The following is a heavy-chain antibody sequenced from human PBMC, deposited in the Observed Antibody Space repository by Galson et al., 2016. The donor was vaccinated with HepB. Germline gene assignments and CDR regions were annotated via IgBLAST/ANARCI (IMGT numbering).Heavy chain of an antibody. CDR3: AKLKTAMIEYYFDY. D-gene: IGHD5-18*01. J-gene: IGHJ4*02. Sequence: SLRLSCAASGFTFNTHAMSWVRQAPGKGLEWVAGVTGSGGKNYYSESLKGRVTVSRDNSKNTLYLQMGSLRAADTAVYYCAKLKTAMIEYYFDYWGQGTRVTVSS. CDR1: GFTFNTHA. V-gene: IGHV3-23*01. CDR2: VTGSGGKN.